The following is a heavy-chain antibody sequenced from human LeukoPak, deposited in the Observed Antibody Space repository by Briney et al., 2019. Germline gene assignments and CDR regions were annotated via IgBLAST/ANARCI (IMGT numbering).Heavy chain of an antibody. CDR2: IYYSGST. J-gene: IGHJ4*02. CDR3: ASLRVPGDFDY. V-gene: IGHV4-59*04. Sequence: PSETLSLTCTVSGGSISSYYWSWIRQPPGKGLEWIGSIYYSGSTYYNPSLKSRLTMSVDTSKNQFSLKLRSVTAADTAVYYCASLRVPGDFDYWGQGTLVTVSS. CDR1: GGSISSYY.